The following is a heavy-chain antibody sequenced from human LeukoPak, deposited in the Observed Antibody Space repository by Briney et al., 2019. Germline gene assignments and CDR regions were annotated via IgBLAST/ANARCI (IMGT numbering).Heavy chain of an antibody. CDR1: GGSISSGGYY. CDR2: INHSGST. V-gene: IGHV4-39*07. D-gene: IGHD6-19*01. J-gene: IGHJ4*02. Sequence: SETLSLTCTVSGGSISSGGYYWSWIRQPPGKGLEWIGEINHSGSTNYNPSLKSRVTISVDTSKNQFSLKLSSVTAADTAVYYCARGQGAVASTNFDYWGQGTLVTVSS. CDR3: ARGQGAVASTNFDY.